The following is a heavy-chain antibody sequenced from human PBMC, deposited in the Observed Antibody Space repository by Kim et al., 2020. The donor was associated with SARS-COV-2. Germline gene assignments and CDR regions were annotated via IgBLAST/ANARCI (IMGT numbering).Heavy chain of an antibody. CDR2: IYYSGNT. CDR1: GGSISSDY. J-gene: IGHJ4*01. CDR3: ARAPRGWLQHHGWYYFDY. V-gene: IGHV4-59*01. D-gene: IGHD5-12*01. Sequence: SETLSLTCTVSGGSISSDYWSWIRQPPGKGLEWIGYIYYSGNTNYNPSLKSRVTISVDTSKNQFSLKLRSVTAADTALYYCARAPRGWLQHHGWYYFDY.